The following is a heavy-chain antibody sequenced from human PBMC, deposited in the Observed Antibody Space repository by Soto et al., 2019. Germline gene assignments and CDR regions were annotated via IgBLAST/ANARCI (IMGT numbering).Heavy chain of an antibody. CDR2: ISGSGGST. V-gene: IGHV3-23*01. J-gene: IGHJ6*03. D-gene: IGHD6-6*01. CDR3: AKGLLSIAARPYYMDV. CDR1: GFTFSSYA. Sequence: GGSLRLSCAASGFTFSSYAMSWVRQAPGKGLEWVSAISGSGGSTYYADSVKGRFTISRDNSKNTLYLQMNSLRAEDTAVYYCAKGLLSIAARPYYMDVWGKGTTVTVSS.